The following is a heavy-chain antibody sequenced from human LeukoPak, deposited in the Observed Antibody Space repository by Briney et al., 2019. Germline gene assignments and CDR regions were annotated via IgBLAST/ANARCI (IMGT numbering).Heavy chain of an antibody. CDR3: ARVTSGYDILTGYYNWGYFDY. D-gene: IGHD3-9*01. CDR2: IKQDGSEK. V-gene: IGHV3-7*01. Sequence: GGSLRLSCAASGFTFSNAWMSWVRQAPGKGLEWVANIKQDGSEKYYVDSVKCRFTISRDNAKNSLYLQMNSLRAEDTAVYYCARVTSGYDILTGYYNWGYFDYWGQETLVTVSS. J-gene: IGHJ4*02. CDR1: GFTFSNAW.